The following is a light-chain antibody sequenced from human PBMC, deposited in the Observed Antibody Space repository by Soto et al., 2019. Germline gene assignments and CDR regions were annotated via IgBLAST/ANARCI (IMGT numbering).Light chain of an antibody. CDR2: AAS. V-gene: IGKV3-20*01. J-gene: IGKJ5*01. CDR3: QQYAVSPIT. CDR1: QTVSKNY. Sequence: EIVLTQSPVTLSLSPGEGATLSCRASQTVSKNYLAWYQQKAGQAPRLVIYAASTRATGIPDRFSGSGSGTDFTLTISRLEPEDFAVSYCQQYAVSPITFGQGTRLEIK.